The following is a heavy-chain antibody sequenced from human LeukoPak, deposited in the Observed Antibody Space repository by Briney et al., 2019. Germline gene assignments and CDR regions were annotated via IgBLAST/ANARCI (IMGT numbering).Heavy chain of an antibody. CDR1: GFTFRNAW. CDR3: VAGYYYDSSGYYYWSY. J-gene: IGHJ4*02. D-gene: IGHD3-22*01. CDR2: IKSKTDDGTT. Sequence: PGGSLRLSCAASGFTFRNAWVSWVRQAPEMGLEWVGRIKSKTDDGTTDYAAPVKGRFTISRDDSKNTLFLQMNSLKTDDTAVYYCVAGYYYDSSGYYYWSYWGQGTLVTVSS. V-gene: IGHV3-15*01.